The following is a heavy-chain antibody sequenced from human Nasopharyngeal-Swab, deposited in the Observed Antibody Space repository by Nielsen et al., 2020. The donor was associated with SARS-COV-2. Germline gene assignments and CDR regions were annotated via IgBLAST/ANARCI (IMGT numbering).Heavy chain of an antibody. CDR3: ARGARMVTIFGVVIRGTFDY. Sequence: SETLSLTCTVSGGSVSNGIYYWNWIRQSPGKGPEWIGQIYYTGATNYNPSLKSRLTMSVDTSKNQFSLNLNSVTAADTAVYYCARGARMVTIFGVVIRGTFDYRGQGTLVTVSS. J-gene: IGHJ4*02. CDR1: GGSVSNGIYY. CDR2: IYYTGAT. V-gene: IGHV4-61*01. D-gene: IGHD3-3*01.